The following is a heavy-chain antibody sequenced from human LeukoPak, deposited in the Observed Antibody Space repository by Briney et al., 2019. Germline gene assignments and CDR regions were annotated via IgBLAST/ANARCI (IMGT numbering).Heavy chain of an antibody. CDR3: ARHSPYSSGWPGGDAFDI. J-gene: IGHJ3*02. CDR2: VYYSGST. V-gene: IGHV4-59*08. CDR1: GGSISSYY. Sequence: SETLSLTCTVSGGSISSYYWSWIRQPPGKGLEWIGYVYYSGSTNYNPSLKSRVTISVDTSKNQFSLKLSSVTAADTAVYYCARHSPYSSGWPGGDAFDIWGQGTMVTVSS. D-gene: IGHD6-19*01.